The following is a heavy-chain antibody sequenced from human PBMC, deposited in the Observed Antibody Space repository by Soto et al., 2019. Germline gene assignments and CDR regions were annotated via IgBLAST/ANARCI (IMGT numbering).Heavy chain of an antibody. D-gene: IGHD3-10*01. V-gene: IGHV1-69*12. CDR1: GGTFSSYA. CDR3: ARCHWGVIPINYGMDV. Sequence: QVQLVQSGAEVKKPGSSVKVSCKASGGTFSSYAISWVRQAPGQGLERMGGIIPIFGTANYAQKFQGRVTITADESTSTAYMELSSLRSEDTAVYYCARCHWGVIPINYGMDVWGQGTTVTVSS. CDR2: IIPIFGTA. J-gene: IGHJ6*02.